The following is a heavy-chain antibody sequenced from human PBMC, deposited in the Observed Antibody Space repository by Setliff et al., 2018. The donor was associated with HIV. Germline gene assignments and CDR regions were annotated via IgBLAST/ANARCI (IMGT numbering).Heavy chain of an antibody. V-gene: IGHV4-38-2*01. Sequence: SETLSLACAVSGYSLNHNFFWGWGRQPTGKGLEGIVSLYHSGSTYYNPSRKSRVTISIDTFNNHISLKLSSVTAADTAVYCCARHDCAGDCSINWFDPWGQGTLVTVSS. CDR1: GYSLNHNFF. CDR2: LYHSGST. D-gene: IGHD2-21*02. J-gene: IGHJ5*02. CDR3: ARHDCAGDCSINWFDP.